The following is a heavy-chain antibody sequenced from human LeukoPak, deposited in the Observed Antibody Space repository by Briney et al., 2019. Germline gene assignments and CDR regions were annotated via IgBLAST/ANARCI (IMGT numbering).Heavy chain of an antibody. D-gene: IGHD2-2*01. CDR3: TKDRLPAAIMYYFDY. V-gene: IGHV3-7*03. J-gene: IGHJ4*02. Sequence: PGGSLRLSCAVSGITFSNYWMTWVRQAPGKGLEWVANRKKDGSGTYYVDSVKGRFTISRDNAKSSLYLQMNSLRAEDMALYYCTKDRLPAAIMYYFDYWGQGTLVTVSS. CDR2: RKKDGSGT. CDR1: GITFSNYW.